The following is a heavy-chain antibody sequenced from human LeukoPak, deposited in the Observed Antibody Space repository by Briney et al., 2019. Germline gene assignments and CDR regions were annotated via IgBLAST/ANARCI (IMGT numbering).Heavy chain of an antibody. J-gene: IGHJ6*03. V-gene: IGHV3-11*01. CDR1: GFTFSDYY. CDR3: ARDGRRYSYGSYYYYMDV. Sequence: PGGSLRLSCAASGFTFSDYYMSWIRQAPGKGLEWVSYISSSGSTIYYADSVKGRFTISRDNAKNSLYLQVNSLRAEDTAVYYCARDGRRYSYGSYYYYMDVWGKGTTVTVSS. D-gene: IGHD5-18*01. CDR2: ISSSGSTI.